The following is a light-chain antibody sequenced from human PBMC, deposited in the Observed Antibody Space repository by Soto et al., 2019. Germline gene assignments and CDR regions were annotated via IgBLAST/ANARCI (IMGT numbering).Light chain of an antibody. V-gene: IGKV1-39*01. CDR3: QQSYTTPRT. Sequence: DIQMTQSPSPLSASVGDRVTITCRSSQSIRNFLNWYQQKPGKAPNLMIYAASSLQSGVPSRFSGSWSGTDCTLTISSLQPEDVSTYYCQQSYTTPRTLGQGTKVDI. CDR2: AAS. CDR1: QSIRNF. J-gene: IGKJ1*01.